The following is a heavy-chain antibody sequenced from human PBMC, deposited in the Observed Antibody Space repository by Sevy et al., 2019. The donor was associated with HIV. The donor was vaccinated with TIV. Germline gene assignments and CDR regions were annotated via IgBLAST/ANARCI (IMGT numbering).Heavy chain of an antibody. D-gene: IGHD3-3*01. CDR3: NSVQGTISAYYYFGMDV. CDR2: IRIKIYGGTT. Sequence: GESLKISCTASGFTFGDYAMSWIRQAPGKGLEWVGFIRIKIYGGTTESAASVKGRFTISRDDSKSIAYLEMNSLKTADTAVYYCNSVQGTISAYYYFGMDVWGQGTTVTVSS. J-gene: IGHJ6*02. V-gene: IGHV3-49*03. CDR1: GFTFGDYA.